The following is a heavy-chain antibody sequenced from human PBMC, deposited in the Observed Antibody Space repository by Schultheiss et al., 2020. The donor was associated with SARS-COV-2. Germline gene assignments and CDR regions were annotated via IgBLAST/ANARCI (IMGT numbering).Heavy chain of an antibody. Sequence: SETLSLTCTVSGASISSVGYYWNWIRQHPGKGLEWIGHVFHSGSTYYNPSLNSRVTISVDPSKNQFSLKLSSVTAADTAVYYCARREEGCSGGSCYEYFHHWGQGTLVTVSS. D-gene: IGHD2-15*01. J-gene: IGHJ1*01. V-gene: IGHV4-31*03. CDR3: ARREEGCSGGSCYEYFHH. CDR2: VFHSGST. CDR1: GASISSVGYY.